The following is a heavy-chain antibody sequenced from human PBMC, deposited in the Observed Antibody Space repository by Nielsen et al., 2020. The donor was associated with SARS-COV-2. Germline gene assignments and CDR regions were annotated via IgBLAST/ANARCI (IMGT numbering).Heavy chain of an antibody. V-gene: IGHV1-8*01. Sequence: WVRQAPGQGLEWMGWISAYNGNTNYAQRFQGRVTMTRNTSISTAYMELSSLRSEDTAVYYCASGNYDYVWGSYRSHYYFDYWGQGTLVTVSS. J-gene: IGHJ4*02. D-gene: IGHD3-16*02. CDR3: ASGNYDYVWGSYRSHYYFDY. CDR2: ISAYNGNT.